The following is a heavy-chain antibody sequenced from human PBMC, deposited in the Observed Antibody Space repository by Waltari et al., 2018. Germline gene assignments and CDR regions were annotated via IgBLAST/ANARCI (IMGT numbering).Heavy chain of an antibody. Sequence: EVQLVESGGGLVKPGGSLRLSCAASGFTFSNAWMSWVRQAPGKGLEWVGRIKSKTDGGTTDYAAPVKGRFTISRDDSKNTLYLQRNSRKTEDTAVYYCTTGGCSSTSCYYYYGMDVWGQGTTVTVSS. J-gene: IGHJ6*02. CDR3: TTGGCSSTSCYYYYGMDV. CDR2: IKSKTDGGTT. CDR1: GFTFSNAW. V-gene: IGHV3-15*01. D-gene: IGHD2-2*01.